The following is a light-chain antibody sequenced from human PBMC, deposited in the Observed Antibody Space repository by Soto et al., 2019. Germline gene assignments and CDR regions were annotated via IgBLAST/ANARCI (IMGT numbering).Light chain of an antibody. V-gene: IGLV2-14*01. CDR2: EVS. CDR1: RNDVGGYDY. J-gene: IGLJ2*01. CDR3: SSYTSNSHMI. Sequence: QSVLTQPASVSGSPGQSITISCTGTRNDVGGYDYVSWYQQHPGRAPKLMIYEVSNRPSGVSNRFSGSKSGYTASLTISGLQAEDEADYYCSSYTSNSHMIFGGGTKLTVL.